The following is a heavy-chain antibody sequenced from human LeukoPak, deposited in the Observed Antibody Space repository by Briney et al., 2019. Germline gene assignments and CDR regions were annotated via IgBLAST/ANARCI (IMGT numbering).Heavy chain of an antibody. CDR2: INHSGST. CDR3: AREALPACSGGSCYRAPFDY. J-gene: IGHJ4*02. Sequence: SQTLSLTCAVYGGSLRGYYWSWIRQPPGKRLEWIGEINHSGSTNYNPSLKSRVTISVDTSKNQFSLKLSSVTAADTAVYYCAREALPACSGGSCYRAPFDYWGQGTLVTVSS. CDR1: GGSLRGYY. V-gene: IGHV4-34*01. D-gene: IGHD2-15*01.